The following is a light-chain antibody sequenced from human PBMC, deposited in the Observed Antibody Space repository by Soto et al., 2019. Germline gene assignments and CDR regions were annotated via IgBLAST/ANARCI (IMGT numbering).Light chain of an antibody. CDR1: HSVSSS. CDR3: QQYSDWRPQ. V-gene: IGKV3-15*01. Sequence: EIVMTQSPATLSVSPGERATLFCSASHSVSSSLAWYQQKPGQAPRLLIHGASTRATGIPARFSGSGSGTEFTLTISSLQSEDFAVYYCQQYSDWRPQFGQGTKVEIK. J-gene: IGKJ1*01. CDR2: GAS.